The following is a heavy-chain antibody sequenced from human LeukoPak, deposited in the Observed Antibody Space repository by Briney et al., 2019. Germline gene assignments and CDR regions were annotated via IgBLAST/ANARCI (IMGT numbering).Heavy chain of an antibody. CDR2: IKQDGSEK. Sequence: GGSLRLSCAASGFTFRSYWMSWVRQAPWKGLEWVANIKQDGSEKFYVDSVRGRFTISRDNAKNSLYLQMNSLRAEDTAVYYCARGALGMSGRIVDAFDIWGQGTRVTVSS. D-gene: IGHD1-14*01. CDR3: ARGALGMSGRIVDAFDI. CDR1: GFTFRSYW. J-gene: IGHJ3*02. V-gene: IGHV3-7*01.